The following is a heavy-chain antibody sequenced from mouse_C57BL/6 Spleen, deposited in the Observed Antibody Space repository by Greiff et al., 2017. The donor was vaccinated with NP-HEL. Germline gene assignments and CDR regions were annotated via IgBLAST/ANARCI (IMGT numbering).Heavy chain of an antibody. Sequence: EVKLVESVGGLVKPGGSLKLSCAASGFTFSDSGMHWVRQAPEQGLEWVAYISSGSSTIYYADTVQGRFTISRDPAKNTLFLQMPSLRSEDTAMYYCARRTNVVAHWYFDVWGTGTTVTVSS. D-gene: IGHD1-3*01. CDR2: ISSGSSTI. V-gene: IGHV5-17*01. J-gene: IGHJ1*03. CDR3: ARRTNVVAHWYFDV. CDR1: GFTFSDSG.